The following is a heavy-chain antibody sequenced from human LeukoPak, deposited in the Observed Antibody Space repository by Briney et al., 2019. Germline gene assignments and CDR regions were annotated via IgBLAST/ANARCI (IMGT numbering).Heavy chain of an antibody. D-gene: IGHD6-13*01. J-gene: IGHJ4*02. V-gene: IGHV1-18*01. Sequence: GASEKVSCKASGYTFTSYGISWVRQAPGQGLEWMGWISAYNGNTNYAQKLQGRVTMTTDTSTSTAYMELRSLRSDDTAVYYCARDVYSIAAAGTFDYWGQGTLVTVSS. CDR2: ISAYNGNT. CDR1: GYTFTSYG. CDR3: ARDVYSIAAAGTFDY.